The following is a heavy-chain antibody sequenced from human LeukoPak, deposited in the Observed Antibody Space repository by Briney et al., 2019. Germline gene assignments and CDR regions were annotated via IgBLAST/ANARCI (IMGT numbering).Heavy chain of an antibody. Sequence: PGRSLRLSCAASGFTFSSYGMHWVRQAPGTGLVWVSHIDNYGSTTNYADSVKGRFTISRDNAKNTLYLQMNSLRAEDTAVYYCARDLSGPFDYWGQGTLVTVSS. J-gene: IGHJ4*02. D-gene: IGHD2/OR15-2a*01. CDR3: ARDLSGPFDY. V-gene: IGHV3-74*01. CDR2: IDNYGSTT. CDR1: GFTFSSYG.